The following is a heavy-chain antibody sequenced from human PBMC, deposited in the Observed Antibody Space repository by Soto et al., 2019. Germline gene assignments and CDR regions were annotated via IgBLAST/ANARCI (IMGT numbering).Heavy chain of an antibody. Sequence: QLQLQESGPGLVKPSETLSLTCTVSGGSISSSSYYWGWIRQPPGKVLEWIGSIYYSGSTYYNPSLNSRVTISVYTSKNQFSLKLSSVTAADTAVYYCARSSPHSGYYAPCDYWGKGTLVTVSS. CDR1: GGSISSSSYY. CDR3: ARSSPHSGYYAPCDY. J-gene: IGHJ4*02. CDR2: IYYSGST. D-gene: IGHD3-22*01. V-gene: IGHV4-39*01.